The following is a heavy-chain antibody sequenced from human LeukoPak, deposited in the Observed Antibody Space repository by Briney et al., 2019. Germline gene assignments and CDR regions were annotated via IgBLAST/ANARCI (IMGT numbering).Heavy chain of an antibody. CDR2: IKQDGSEK. V-gene: IGHV3-7*01. J-gene: IGHJ4*02. CDR3: ARDPSYYYGSLSHFDF. D-gene: IGHD3-10*01. Sequence: GGSLRLSCAASGFTFSSYSMNWVRQAPGKGLEWVANIKQDGSEKNYVDSVKGRFTISRDNAKNSLYVQMNSLRAEDTAVYYCARDPSYYYGSLSHFDFWGQGILVTVSS. CDR1: GFTFSSYS.